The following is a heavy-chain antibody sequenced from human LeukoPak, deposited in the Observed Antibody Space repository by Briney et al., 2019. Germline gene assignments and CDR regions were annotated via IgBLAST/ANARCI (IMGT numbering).Heavy chain of an antibody. D-gene: IGHD1-26*01. CDR1: GFTVSSNY. J-gene: IGHJ4*02. V-gene: IGHV3-53*01. Sequence: GGSLRLSCAASGFTVSSNYMSWVRPAPGKGLEWVSVIYSGGSTYYADSVKGRFTISRDKSKNTLYLQMNSLRAEDTAVYYCARSGATVFFDYWGQGTLGTVSS. CDR3: ARSGATVFFDY. CDR2: IYSGGST.